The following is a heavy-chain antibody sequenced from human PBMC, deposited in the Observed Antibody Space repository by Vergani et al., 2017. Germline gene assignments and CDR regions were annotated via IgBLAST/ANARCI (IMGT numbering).Heavy chain of an antibody. Sequence: QVQLVQSGAEVKKPGSSVKVSCKASGGTFSSYTISWVRQAPGQGLEWMGRIIPILGIANYAQKFQGRVTITADKSTSTAYMELSSLRSEDTAVYYGAGGTYWNPAYCYDDYGMDVWGQGATVTGSS. J-gene: IGHJ6*02. V-gene: IGHV1-69*02. CDR3: AGGTYWNPAYCYDDYGMDV. CDR1: GGTFSSYT. CDR2: IIPILGIA. D-gene: IGHD1-1*01.